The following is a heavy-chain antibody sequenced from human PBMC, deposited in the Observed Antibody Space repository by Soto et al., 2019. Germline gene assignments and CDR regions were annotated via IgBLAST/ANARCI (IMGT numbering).Heavy chain of an antibody. V-gene: IGHV3-30*18. D-gene: IGHD5-18*01. CDR3: VKERYGQLWLEDYGMDV. CDR2: ISYDASDK. Sequence: QVQLVESGGGVVQPGRSLRLSCAASAFTFSSYRIHCVRQAPGKGLDWVAVISYDASDKYYADSVKGRFTISRDNSKNTLYLQMNSLRAEDTAVYYCVKERYGQLWLEDYGMDVWGQGTTVTVSS. J-gene: IGHJ6*02. CDR1: AFTFSSYR.